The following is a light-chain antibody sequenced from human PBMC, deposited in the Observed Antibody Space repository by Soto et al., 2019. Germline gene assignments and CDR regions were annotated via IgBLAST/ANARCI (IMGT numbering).Light chain of an antibody. CDR2: AAS. J-gene: IGKJ5*01. Sequence: IQMTQSPSSLSSSVGDRFTFICLASQDIIKFLAWFQQKAGKAPKSLIYAASTLQSGVPSRFSGSGSGTEFTLTISSLQPEDFATYYCQQLNSYPITFGQGTRLEIK. CDR3: QQLNSYPIT. V-gene: IGKV1-16*01. CDR1: QDIIKF.